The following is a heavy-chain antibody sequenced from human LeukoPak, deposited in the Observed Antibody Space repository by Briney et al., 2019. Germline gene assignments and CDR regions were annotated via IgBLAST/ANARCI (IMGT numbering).Heavy chain of an antibody. D-gene: IGHD6-6*01. Sequence: ASVTVSCKASGYTFSGYYIRWVRPAPGQGLEWMGWINANSGGTNYAQKFQGGVTMTRDTSVSTAYMELSRLRSDDTAVYYCARYLSAPYDAFDIWGQGTMVTVSS. CDR2: INANSGGT. J-gene: IGHJ3*02. CDR3: ARYLSAPYDAFDI. V-gene: IGHV1-2*02. CDR1: GYTFSGYY.